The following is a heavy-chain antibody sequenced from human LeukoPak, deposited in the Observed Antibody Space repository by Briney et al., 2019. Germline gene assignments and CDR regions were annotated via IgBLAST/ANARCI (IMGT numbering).Heavy chain of an antibody. Sequence: SETLSLTCTVSGGSISTYYWSWIRQPPGKGLEWIAYIYSSGHTNYNPSLKGRVTISVDTSKNQFSLKVNFVTAADTAVYYCARHPFSDGFDIWGQGTMVTVSS. CDR3: ARHPFSDGFDI. J-gene: IGHJ3*02. V-gene: IGHV4-59*08. CDR2: IYSSGHT. CDR1: GGSISTYY.